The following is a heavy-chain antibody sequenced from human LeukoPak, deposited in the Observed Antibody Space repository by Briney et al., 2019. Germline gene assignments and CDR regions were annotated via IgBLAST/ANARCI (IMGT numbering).Heavy chain of an antibody. CDR2: IYYSGST. Sequence: SETLSLTCTVSGGSISSYYWSWIRQPPGKGLEWIGYIYYSGSTNYNPSLKSRVTISVDTSKNQFPLKLSSVTAADTAVYHCARDQGKGMDVWGQGTTVTVSS. J-gene: IGHJ6*02. D-gene: IGHD4-23*01. CDR1: GGSISSYY. V-gene: IGHV4-59*01. CDR3: ARDQGKGMDV.